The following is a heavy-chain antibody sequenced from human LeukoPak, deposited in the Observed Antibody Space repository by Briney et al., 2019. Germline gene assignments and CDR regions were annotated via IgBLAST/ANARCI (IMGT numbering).Heavy chain of an antibody. CDR3: ARGGKDCSAGSCYRWFDP. D-gene: IGHD2-15*01. CDR1: GYTFTSYD. J-gene: IGHJ5*02. Sequence: ASVTVSCKASGYTFTSYDINWVRQATGQGLGWMGWMNPNSGDTGYAQRFQGRVTITWHTSTNTAYMELSSLGSEDTAVYYCARGGKDCSAGSCYRWFDPWGQGTLVPVSS. V-gene: IGHV1-8*01. CDR2: MNPNSGDT.